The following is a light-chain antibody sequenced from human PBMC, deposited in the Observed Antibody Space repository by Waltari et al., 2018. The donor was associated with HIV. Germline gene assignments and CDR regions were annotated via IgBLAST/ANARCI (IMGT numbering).Light chain of an antibody. CDR2: GVS. V-gene: IGLV2-18*02. CDR3: SSYRSSITLL. CDR1: SSDIGSFDH. Sequence: QSALTQPPSVSGSPGQSVTISCIGTSSDIGSFDHVSWFQQPPGSVPKLLIFGVSTRPSGCPDLFSGPKSVNTASLTMSELQAEDEADYYCSSYRSSITLLFGGGTKLTVL. J-gene: IGLJ3*02.